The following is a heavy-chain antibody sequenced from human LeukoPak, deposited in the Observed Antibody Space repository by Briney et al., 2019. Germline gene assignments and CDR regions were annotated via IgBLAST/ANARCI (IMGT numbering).Heavy chain of an antibody. J-gene: IGHJ4*02. D-gene: IGHD2-15*01. V-gene: IGHV4-59*01. CDR3: ACLRYSWYFDF. CDR2: IYHSGST. CDR1: GGSITTYY. Sequence: SETLSLTCTVSGGSITTYYWSWIRQPPGKGLEWIGYIYHSGSTNSNPSLKSRVTISIDRSKNGFSLKLSSVTAADTAVYYCACLRYSWYFDFWGQGTLVTVSS.